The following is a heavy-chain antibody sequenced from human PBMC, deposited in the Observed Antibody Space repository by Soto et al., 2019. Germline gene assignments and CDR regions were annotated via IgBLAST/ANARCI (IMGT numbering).Heavy chain of an antibody. CDR1: GGSISSYY. CDR3: ARHGTTGGLHYYYGMDV. Sequence: SETLSLTCTVSGGSISSYYWSWIRQPPGKGLEWIGYIYYSGSTNYNPSLKSRVTISVDTSKNQFSLKLNSVTAADTAVYYCARHGTTGGLHYYYGMDVWGQGTTVTVSS. J-gene: IGHJ6*02. D-gene: IGHD4-17*01. CDR2: IYYSGST. V-gene: IGHV4-59*08.